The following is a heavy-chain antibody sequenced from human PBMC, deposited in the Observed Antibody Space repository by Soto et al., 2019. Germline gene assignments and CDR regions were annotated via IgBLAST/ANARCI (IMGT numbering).Heavy chain of an antibody. CDR3: ARFNWYFDI. V-gene: IGHV4-59*01. CDR2: IYYRGST. Sequence: QVQLQESGPGLVKPSETLSLTCTVSGGSISSYYWSWIRQPPGKGLEWIGYIYYRGSTNYNHSLKSRVTISVDTSKNQFSLKLSYVNAADKAMYYCARFNWYFDIWGSGTLVNVSS. J-gene: IGHJ2*01. CDR1: GGSISSYY.